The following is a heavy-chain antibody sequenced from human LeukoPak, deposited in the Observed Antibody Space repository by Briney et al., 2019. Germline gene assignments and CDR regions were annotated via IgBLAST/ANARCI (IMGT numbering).Heavy chain of an antibody. D-gene: IGHD5-24*01. J-gene: IGHJ4*02. CDR3: ARGTPPSVGDGYNIDY. CDR1: GYTFTSYD. CDR2: MNPNSGNT. Sequence: ASVTVSFTASGYTFTSYDINWVRQAPGQGLEWMGWMNPNSGNTGYVQKFQGRVTMTKYTSISTAYMELSSLRSEDTAVYYCARGTPPSVGDGYNIDYWGQGTLVTVSS. V-gene: IGHV1-8*01.